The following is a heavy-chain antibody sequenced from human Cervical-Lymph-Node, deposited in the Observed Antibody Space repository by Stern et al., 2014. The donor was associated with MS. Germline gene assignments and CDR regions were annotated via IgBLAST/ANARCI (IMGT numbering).Heavy chain of an antibody. V-gene: IGHV1-46*01. CDR2: INPSGGST. CDR3: AREVAGHRLGMMDV. D-gene: IGHD6-19*01. Sequence: QVQLVESGAEVKKPGASVKGSCKASGYTFTNYYMHWVRQAPGQGLEWMGIINPSGGSTSNAQKFQGRVTMNRDTSTSTVHMELSSLRSEDTAVYYCAREVAGHRLGMMDVWGQGTTVTVSS. CDR1: GYTFTNYY. J-gene: IGHJ6*02.